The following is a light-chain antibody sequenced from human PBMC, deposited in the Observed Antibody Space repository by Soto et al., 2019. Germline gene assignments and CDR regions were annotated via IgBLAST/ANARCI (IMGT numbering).Light chain of an antibody. Sequence: QSARAQPASGSGSPGQSITISCTGTRSDIGAYNFVSWYQQHPGEVPKLILYDVNVRPSGVSNRFSGSKSGNTASLTISGLQAEDEADYYCTSWTTSTTMIFGGGTKVTVL. CDR2: DVN. J-gene: IGLJ2*01. CDR3: TSWTTSTTMI. V-gene: IGLV2-14*03. CDR1: RSDIGAYNF.